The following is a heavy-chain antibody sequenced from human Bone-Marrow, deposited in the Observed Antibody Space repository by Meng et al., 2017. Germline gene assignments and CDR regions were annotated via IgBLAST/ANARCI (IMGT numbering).Heavy chain of an antibody. CDR2: IYTSGST. CDR3: ARVNMSITMVRVRHYYYYGMDV. Sequence: LRLSCTVSGGSISSGSYYWSWIRQPAGKGLEWSGRIYTSGSTNYNPSLKSRVTISVETSKNQFSLKLSSVTATDTAVYYWARVNMSITMVRVRHYYYYGMDVWGQGTTVTVSS. CDR1: GGSISSGSYY. J-gene: IGHJ6*02. V-gene: IGHV4-61*02. D-gene: IGHD3-10*01.